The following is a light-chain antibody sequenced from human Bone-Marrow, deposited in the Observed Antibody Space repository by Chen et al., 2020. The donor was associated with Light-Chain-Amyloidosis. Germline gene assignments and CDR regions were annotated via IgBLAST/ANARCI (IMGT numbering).Light chain of an antibody. J-gene: IGKJ2*01. CDR1: QSIDTY. V-gene: IGKV1-5*01. CDR3: QQYSSYPRT. CDR2: SAS. Sequence: DIQMTQSPSTLSASVGDRVTITCRASQSIDTYLAWYRRKPGKAPKLLIQSASNLEGGVPSRFSGSGSGTEFTLTISSLQPDYFGSYYCQQYSSYPRTFGQGTNLEI.